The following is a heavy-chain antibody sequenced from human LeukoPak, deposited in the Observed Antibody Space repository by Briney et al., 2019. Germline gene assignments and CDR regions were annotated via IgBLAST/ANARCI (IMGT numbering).Heavy chain of an antibody. V-gene: IGHV3-21*01. CDR2: ISSSSSYI. D-gene: IGHD3-3*01. CDR1: GFTFSSYS. J-gene: IGHJ4*02. CDR3: AREGTLRFLEWLPPGSVFDY. Sequence: GGSLRLSCATSGFTFSSYSMNWVRQAPGKGLEWVSSISSSSSYIYYADSVKGRFTISRDNAKNSLYLQMNSLRAEDTAVYYCAREGTLRFLEWLPPGSVFDYWGQGTLVTVSS.